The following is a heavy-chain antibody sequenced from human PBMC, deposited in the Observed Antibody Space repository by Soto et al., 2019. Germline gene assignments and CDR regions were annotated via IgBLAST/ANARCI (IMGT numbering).Heavy chain of an antibody. V-gene: IGHV3-48*02. CDR1: GFTFSSYS. J-gene: IGHJ3*02. Sequence: GGSLRLSCAASGFTFSSYSMNWVRQAPGKGLEWVSYISSSSSTIHYADSVKGRFTISRDNAKNSLYLQMNSLRDEDTAVYYCARAGYDILTGYYKGPGAFDIWGQGTMVT. D-gene: IGHD3-9*01. CDR2: ISSSSSTI. CDR3: ARAGYDILTGYYKGPGAFDI.